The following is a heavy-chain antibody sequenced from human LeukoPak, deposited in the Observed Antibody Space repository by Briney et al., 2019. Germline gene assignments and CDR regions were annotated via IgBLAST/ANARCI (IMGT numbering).Heavy chain of an antibody. V-gene: IGHV3-30*18. D-gene: IGHD3-10*01. CDR2: ISYDGSNK. Sequence: PGGSLRLSCAASGSTFSSYGMHWVRQAPGKGLEWVAVISYDGSNKYYADSVKGRFTISRDNSKNTLYLQMNSLRAEDTAVYYCAKTGRSYFDYWGQGTLVTVSS. CDR1: GSTFSSYG. J-gene: IGHJ4*02. CDR3: AKTGRSYFDY.